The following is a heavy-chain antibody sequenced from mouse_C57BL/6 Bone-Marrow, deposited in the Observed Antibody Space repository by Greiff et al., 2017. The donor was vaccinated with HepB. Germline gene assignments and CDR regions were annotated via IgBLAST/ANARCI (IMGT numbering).Heavy chain of an antibody. CDR3: ARGKRGSSRDY. CDR2: IYPGSGST. D-gene: IGHD1-1*01. Sequence: QVQLQQPGAELVKPGASVKMSCKASGYTFPSSWITGVKRRPGQGLEWIGDIYPGSGSTNYNEKFKSKATLTVDTSSSTAYMQLSSLTSEDSAVYYCARGKRGSSRDYWGQGTTLTVSS. V-gene: IGHV1-55*01. J-gene: IGHJ2*01. CDR1: GYTFPSSW.